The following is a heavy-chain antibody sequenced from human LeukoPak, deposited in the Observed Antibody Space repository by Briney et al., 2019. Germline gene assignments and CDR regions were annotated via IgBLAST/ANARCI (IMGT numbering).Heavy chain of an antibody. CDR1: GFTVGSNF. D-gene: IGHD2-2*02. CDR2: IYSEGTT. V-gene: IGHV3-66*01. J-gene: IGHJ4*02. CDR3: SSDYNCDF. Sequence: GGSLRLSCAASGFTVGSNFMSWVHQAPGKGVEGVSIIYSEGTTTYADSVKGRFTISRDSSKNTLYLQMNSLSAEDTAVYYCSSDYNCDFWGQGTRDSVPS.